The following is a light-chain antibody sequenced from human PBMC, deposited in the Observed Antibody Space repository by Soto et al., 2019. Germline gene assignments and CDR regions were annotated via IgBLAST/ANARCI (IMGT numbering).Light chain of an antibody. CDR1: SSNIGNNY. CDR3: GTWDNSLSGGV. V-gene: IGLV1-51*01. CDR2: DNN. J-gene: IGLJ2*01. Sequence: QSVLTQPPSVSAAPGQKVTISCSGSSSNIGNNYVSWFQQLPGTAPKLLIYDNNMRPSGIPDRFSGSKSGTSATLGITGLQTGEEADYYCGTWDNSLSGGVFGGGTKLTVL.